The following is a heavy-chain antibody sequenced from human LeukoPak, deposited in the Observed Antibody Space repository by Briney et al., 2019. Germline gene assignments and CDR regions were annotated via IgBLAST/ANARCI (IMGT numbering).Heavy chain of an antibody. CDR3: ARDVGTDYYDSSGYPDY. D-gene: IGHD3-22*01. CDR1: GFTVSSNY. CDR2: INSDGSST. Sequence: GGSLRLSCVASGFTVSSNYMNWVRQAPGKGLVWVSRINSDGSSTSYADSVKGRFTISRDNAKNTLYLQMNSLRAEDTAVYYCARDVGTDYYDSSGYPDYWGQGTLVTVSS. V-gene: IGHV3-74*01. J-gene: IGHJ4*02.